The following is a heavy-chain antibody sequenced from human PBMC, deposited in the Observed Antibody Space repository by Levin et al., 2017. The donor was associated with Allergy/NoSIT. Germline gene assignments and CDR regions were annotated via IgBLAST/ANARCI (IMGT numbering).Heavy chain of an antibody. CDR3: ARAQYCSGGTCYSNAFDI. CDR1: GFTFSSYA. D-gene: IGHD2-15*01. CDR2: ISYVGSNK. V-gene: IGHV3-30-3*01. Sequence: LTGGSLRLSCAASGFTFSSYAMHWVRQAPGKGLEWVAVISYVGSNKYYADSVKGRFTISRDNSKNTLYLQMNSLRAEDTAVYYCARAQYCSGGTCYSNAFDIWGQGTMVTVSS. J-gene: IGHJ3*02.